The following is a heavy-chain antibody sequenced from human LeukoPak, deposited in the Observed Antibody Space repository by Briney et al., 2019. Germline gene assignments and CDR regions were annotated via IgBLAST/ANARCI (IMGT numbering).Heavy chain of an antibody. V-gene: IGHV3-48*03. Sequence: GGSLRLSCEASGFTVSSFEINWVRQAPGKGLEWVSYISSSGGTMDYADSVKGRFTVSRDNGKKLVHLQLNSLRAEDTAVYYCAKDRGSWFALFDSWGQGTLVTVSS. CDR1: GFTVSSFE. CDR3: AKDRGSWFALFDS. CDR2: ISSSGGTM. D-gene: IGHD6-13*01. J-gene: IGHJ4*02.